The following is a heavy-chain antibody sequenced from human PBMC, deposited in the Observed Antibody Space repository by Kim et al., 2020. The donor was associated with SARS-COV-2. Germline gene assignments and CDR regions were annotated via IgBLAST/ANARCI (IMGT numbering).Heavy chain of an antibody. J-gene: IGHJ6*02. CDR3: ARDSGGIAVAGTGYDYYGMDV. CDR2: IWYDGSNK. CDR1: GFTFSSYG. Sequence: LSLTCAASGFTFSSYGMHWVRQAPGKGLEWVAVIWYDGSNKYYADSVKGRFTISRDNSKNTLYLQMNSLRAEDTAVYYCARDSGGIAVAGTGYDYYGMDVWGQGTTVTVSS. V-gene: IGHV3-33*08. D-gene: IGHD6-19*01.